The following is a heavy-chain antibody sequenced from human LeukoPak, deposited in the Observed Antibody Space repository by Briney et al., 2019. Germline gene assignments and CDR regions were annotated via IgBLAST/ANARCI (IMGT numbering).Heavy chain of an antibody. Sequence: SGGSLRLSCAASGFTFSSYAMSWVRQAPGKGLEWVSVIYSGGTTYYADSVKGRFTISRDNSKNTLYLQMNSLRAEDTAVYYCARGFVTFDYWGQGTLVTVSS. J-gene: IGHJ4*02. CDR1: GFTFSSYA. CDR2: IYSGGTT. V-gene: IGHV3-53*01. D-gene: IGHD2/OR15-2a*01. CDR3: ARGFVTFDY.